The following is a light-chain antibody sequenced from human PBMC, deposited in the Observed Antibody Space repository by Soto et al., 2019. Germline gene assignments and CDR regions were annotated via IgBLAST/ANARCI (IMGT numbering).Light chain of an antibody. CDR2: EVN. Sequence: QSALTQPASVSGSPGQSVTISCTGASSDVGGYDYVSWYQQHPGKAPNLILYEVNNRPSGVSNHFSGSTSGNTASLIISVLQDDDEADYYCSSYATTSTLVFGSGTKLTVL. J-gene: IGLJ1*01. CDR3: SSYATTSTLV. CDR1: SSDVGGYDY. V-gene: IGLV2-14*01.